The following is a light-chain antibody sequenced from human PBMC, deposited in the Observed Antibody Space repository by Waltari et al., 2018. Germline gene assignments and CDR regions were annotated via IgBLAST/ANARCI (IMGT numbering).Light chain of an antibody. CDR3: QQLNSYPFT. V-gene: IGKV1-9*01. Sequence: DIQLTQSPSFLSASVGDRVTSPCRASQGISSYLAWYQQKPGKAPKLLIYAASTLQTGVPSRFSGSESGTEFTLTISSLQPEDFATYYCQQLNSYPFTFGPGTKVAIK. CDR1: QGISSY. J-gene: IGKJ3*01. CDR2: AAS.